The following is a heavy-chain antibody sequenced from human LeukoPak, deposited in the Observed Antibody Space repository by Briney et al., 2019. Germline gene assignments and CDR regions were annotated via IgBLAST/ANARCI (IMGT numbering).Heavy chain of an antibody. D-gene: IGHD3-3*01. CDR3: ARGPYDFWSGYYPVYYYYYYMDV. V-gene: IGHV4-34*01. CDR1: GGSFSGYY. Sequence: KPSETLSLTCAVYGGSFSGYYWSWIRQPPGKGLEWIGEINHSGSTNYNPSLKSRVTISVDTSKNQFSLKLSTVTAADTAVYYCARGPYDFWSGYYPVYYYYYYMDVWGKGTTVTVSS. CDR2: INHSGST. J-gene: IGHJ6*03.